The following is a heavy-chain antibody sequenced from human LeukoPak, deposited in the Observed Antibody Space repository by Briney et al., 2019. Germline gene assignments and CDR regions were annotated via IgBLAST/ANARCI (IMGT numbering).Heavy chain of an antibody. CDR2: IIPIFGTA. V-gene: IGHV1-69*13. CDR1: GCTFSSYA. J-gene: IGHJ6*02. CDR3: GSDFGVVRDYYYYGMDV. D-gene: IGHD3-3*01. Sequence: SVKVSCKASGCTFSSYAISWVRQAPGQGLEWVGGIIPIFGTANYAQKFQGRVTITADESTSTAYMELSSLRSEDTAVYYCGSDFGVVRDYYYYGMDVWGQGTTVTVSS.